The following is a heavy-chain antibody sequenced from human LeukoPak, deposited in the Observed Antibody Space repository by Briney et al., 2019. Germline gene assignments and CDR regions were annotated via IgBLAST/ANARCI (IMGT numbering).Heavy chain of an antibody. CDR1: GGSISSGGYY. D-gene: IGHD3-3*01. CDR2: IYHSGST. J-gene: IGHJ4*02. V-gene: IGHV4-30-2*01. Sequence: PSQTLSLTCTVSGGSISSGGYYWSWIRQPPGKGLEWIGYIYHSGSTYYNPSLKSRVTISVDRSKNQFSLKLSSVTAADTAVYYCASNTYDFWSGSLFDYWGQGTLVTVSS. CDR3: ASNTYDFWSGSLFDY.